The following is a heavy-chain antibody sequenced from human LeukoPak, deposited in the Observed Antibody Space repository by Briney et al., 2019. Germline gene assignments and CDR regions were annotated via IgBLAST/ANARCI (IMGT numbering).Heavy chain of an antibody. CDR1: GFTFSAYG. CDR3: AREIVATIDPDY. D-gene: IGHD5-12*01. V-gene: IGHV3-48*04. Sequence: GGSLRLSCAASGFTFSAYGMQWVRQAPGKGLEWVSYISSSGSTIYYADSVKGRFTISRDNAKNSLYLQMNSLRAEDTAVYYCAREIVATIDPDYWGQGTLVTVSS. J-gene: IGHJ4*02. CDR2: ISSSGSTI.